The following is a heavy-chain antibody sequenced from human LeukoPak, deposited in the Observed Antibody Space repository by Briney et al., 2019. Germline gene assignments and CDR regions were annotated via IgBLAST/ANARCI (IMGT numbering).Heavy chain of an antibody. CDR3: AKGIGSSGYYQYYFDY. CDR2: ISGSGGST. D-gene: IGHD3-22*01. Sequence: PGGSLRLSCAASGFTFSSYAMSWVRQAPGKGLEWVSAISGSGGSTYYADSVKGRFTISRDNSKNTLYLQMNSQRAEDTAVDYCAKGIGSSGYYQYYFDYWGQGALVTVSS. J-gene: IGHJ4*02. CDR1: GFTFSSYA. V-gene: IGHV3-23*01.